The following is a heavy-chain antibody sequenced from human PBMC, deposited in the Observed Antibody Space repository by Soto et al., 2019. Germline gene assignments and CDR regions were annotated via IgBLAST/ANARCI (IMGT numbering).Heavy chain of an antibody. CDR3: ARGFSSRAVAGPPDY. V-gene: IGHV1-8*01. J-gene: IGHJ4*02. D-gene: IGHD6-19*01. CDR2: MSHNSGNT. CDR1: GYTFTCYD. Sequence: ASVKVSCKASGYTFTCYDINWVRQASGQGPEWMGWMSHNSGNTGYAQKFQGRVTMTRNTSISTAYMELSSLRSEDTAVYYCARGFSSRAVAGPPDYWGQGTLVTVSS.